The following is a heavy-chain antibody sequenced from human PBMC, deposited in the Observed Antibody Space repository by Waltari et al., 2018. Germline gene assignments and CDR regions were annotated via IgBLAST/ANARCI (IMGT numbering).Heavy chain of an antibody. J-gene: IGHJ3*01. CDR1: GGSISGYF. CDR2: FYYSGTT. Sequence: QVQLQESGPGLVKPSETLSLTCPVSGGSISGYFWSWIRQPPGKGLEWIGYFYYSGTTRYNPSLKSRVTITEDTSKNQFSLHLRSVTAADTAVYYCARRLRGSSDDAFGVWGQGTMVTVSS. CDR3: ARRLRGSSDDAFGV. D-gene: IGHD6-13*01. V-gene: IGHV4-59*08.